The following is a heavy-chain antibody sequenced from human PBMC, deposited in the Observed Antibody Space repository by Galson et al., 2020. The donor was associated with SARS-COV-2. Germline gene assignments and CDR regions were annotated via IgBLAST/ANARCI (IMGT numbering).Heavy chain of an antibody. CDR1: GGSFSGYY. V-gene: IGHV4-34*01. Sequence: ETSEPLSLTCAVYGGSFSGYYCSWIRQPPGKGLEWIGEINHSGSTNYNQSPKSRVTISVDTSKNQFSLKLSSVTAADTAVYYCARGYGDYSHDGMDVWGQGTTVTFSS. CDR3: ARGYGDYSHDGMDV. D-gene: IGHD4-17*01. J-gene: IGHJ6*02. CDR2: INHSGST.